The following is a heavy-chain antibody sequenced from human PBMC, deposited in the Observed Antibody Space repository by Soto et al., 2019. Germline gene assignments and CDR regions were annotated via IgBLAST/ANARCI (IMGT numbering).Heavy chain of an antibody. CDR1: GFTLSDNW. CDR2: INSDGSSV. J-gene: IGHJ4*02. V-gene: IGHV3-74*03. CDR3: VRAPEQRPFDY. Sequence: GGSLRLSCAASGFTLSDNWIHWVRRAPGKGLVWVSRINSDGSSVTYADSVKGRFTFSRDNAKNTLYLQMDSLRVEDTAMYYCVRAPEQRPFDYWGQGTLVTVSP. D-gene: IGHD6-25*01.